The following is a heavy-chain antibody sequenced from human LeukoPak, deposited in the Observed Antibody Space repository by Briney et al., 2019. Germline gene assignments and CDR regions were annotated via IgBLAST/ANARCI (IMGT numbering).Heavy chain of an antibody. V-gene: IGHV3-23*01. CDR1: GFTFSSYA. J-gene: IGHJ4*02. CDR2: ISGSGGST. CDR3: AKEPGFRRSGYQYYFDY. Sequence: SGGSLRLSCAASGFTFSSYAMSWVRQAPGKGLEWVSAISGSGGSTYYADSVKGRFTISRDNSKNTLYLQMNSLRAEDTAVYYYAKEPGFRRSGYQYYFDYWGQGTLVTVSS. D-gene: IGHD3-22*01.